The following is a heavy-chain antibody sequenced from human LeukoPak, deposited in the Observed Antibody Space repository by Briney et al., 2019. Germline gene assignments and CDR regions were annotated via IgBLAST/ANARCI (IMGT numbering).Heavy chain of an antibody. CDR2: ISGSGDNT. J-gene: IGHJ4*02. D-gene: IGHD3-3*01. CDR1: GFTFSSYA. CDR3: AKENYDFWSGYAYYFDY. Sequence: GGSLRLSCAASGFTFSSYAMSWVRQVPGKGLEWVSVISGSGDNTYYADSVKGRFTISRDNSKNTLYLQMSSLRAEDTAVYYCAKENYDFWSGYAYYFDYWGQGTLVTVSS. V-gene: IGHV3-23*01.